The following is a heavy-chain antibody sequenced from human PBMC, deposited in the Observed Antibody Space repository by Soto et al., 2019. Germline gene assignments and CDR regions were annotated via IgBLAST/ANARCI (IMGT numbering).Heavy chain of an antibody. J-gene: IGHJ4*02. CDR2: IYYSGST. D-gene: IGHD5-12*01. V-gene: IGHV4-59*08. CDR3: ARRYGSSFDY. CDR1: GGSISSYY. Sequence: SETLSLTCTVSGGSISSYYWSWIRQPPGKGLEWIGYIYYSGSTNYNPSLKSRVTISVDTSKNQFSLKLSSVTSADTAVYYCARRYGSSFDYWGQGTLVTVS.